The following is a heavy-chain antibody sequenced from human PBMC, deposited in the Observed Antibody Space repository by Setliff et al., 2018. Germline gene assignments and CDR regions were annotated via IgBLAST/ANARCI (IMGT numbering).Heavy chain of an antibody. V-gene: IGHV4-61*02. Sequence: TSETLSLTCTVSGDSISSGNYYWNWIRQPAGKGLEWIGRIYTSGSTTYNPSLKSRVTISIDMSKNQFSLKLTSVPAADTAVYYCARSGDYGSGRLSPWGQGTLVTVS. CDR3: ARSGDYGSGRLSP. J-gene: IGHJ5*02. D-gene: IGHD3-10*01. CDR1: GDSISSGNYY. CDR2: IYTSGST.